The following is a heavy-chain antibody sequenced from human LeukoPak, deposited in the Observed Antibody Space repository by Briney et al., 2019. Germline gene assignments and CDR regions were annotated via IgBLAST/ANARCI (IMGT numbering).Heavy chain of an antibody. CDR3: ASGLYSGYDWHY. J-gene: IGHJ4*02. CDR2: IYYSGLT. Sequence: SETLSLTCTVSGGSISSSTYYWGWIRQPPGKGLEWIGSIYYSGLTYYNPSLKSRVTISVDTSKNQFSLKLSSVTAADTAVYYCASGLYSGYDWHYWGQGTLVTVSS. V-gene: IGHV4-39*07. D-gene: IGHD5-12*01. CDR1: GGSISSSTYY.